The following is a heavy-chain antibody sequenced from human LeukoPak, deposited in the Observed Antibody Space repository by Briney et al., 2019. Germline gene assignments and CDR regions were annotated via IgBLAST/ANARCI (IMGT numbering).Heavy chain of an antibody. V-gene: IGHV2-5*02. J-gene: IGHJ4*02. CDR3: AHRGPGGLYVLFDY. Sequence: SGPTLVKPTQTLTLTCTFSGFSLSTRGVGVGWIRQPPVKALERLALIYWDDDKRYSPSLKSRLTITKDTSKNQVVLTMTNMDPVDTATYYCAHRGPGGLYVLFDYWCQGTLVTVSS. CDR2: IYWDDDK. D-gene: IGHD2-2*02. CDR1: GFSLSTRGVG.